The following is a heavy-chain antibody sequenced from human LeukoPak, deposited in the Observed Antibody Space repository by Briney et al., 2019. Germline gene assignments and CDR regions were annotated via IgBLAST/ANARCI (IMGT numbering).Heavy chain of an antibody. CDR2: ISYDGSNK. CDR3: AREAITMIVVVITIHCFAH. CDR1: GFTFSSYA. J-gene: IGHJ4*02. D-gene: IGHD3-22*01. Sequence: PGGSLRHSCAASGFTFSSYAMHWVRQAPGKGLEWVAVISYDGSNKYYADSVKGRFTISRYNFKNTLYLQMNSLRAEDTAVYYCAREAITMIVVVITIHCFAHWGQGTLVTVSS. V-gene: IGHV3-30*04.